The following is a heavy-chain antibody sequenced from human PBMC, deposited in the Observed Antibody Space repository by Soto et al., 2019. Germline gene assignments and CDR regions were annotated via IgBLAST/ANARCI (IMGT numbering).Heavy chain of an antibody. CDR2: IDHSGYT. J-gene: IGHJ5*02. D-gene: IGHD3-3*01. CDR1: GDSITSGYY. Sequence: PSETLSLTCDVSGDSITSGYYWGFIRQPPGKGLEWIGEIDHSGYTNYNPSLKSRVTISVDTSKNQFSLRLTSVTAADTAVYYCARVRDWFDPWGQGTLVTVSS. V-gene: IGHV4-38-2*01. CDR3: ARVRDWFDP.